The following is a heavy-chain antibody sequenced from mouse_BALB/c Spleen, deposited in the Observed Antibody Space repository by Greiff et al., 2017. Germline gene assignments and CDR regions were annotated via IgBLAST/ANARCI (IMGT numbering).Heavy chain of an antibody. V-gene: IGHV5-6*01. CDR1: GFPFSSYG. CDR3: ARQGGSSWYFDV. Sequence: EVKLMESGGALVKPGGSLKLSCAASGFPFSSYGMSWVRQTPDKRLEWVATLSSGGSYTYYPDSVKGRFTISRDNAKNPLYLQMSSLKSEDTARYYCARQGGSSWYFDVWGAGTTVTVSS. J-gene: IGHJ1*01. CDR2: LSSGGSYT. D-gene: IGHD1-1*01.